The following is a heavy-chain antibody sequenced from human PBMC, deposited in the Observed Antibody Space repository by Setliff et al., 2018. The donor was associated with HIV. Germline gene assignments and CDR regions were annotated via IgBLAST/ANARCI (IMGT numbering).Heavy chain of an antibody. CDR1: GDTFNNYG. CDR2: IIPIFKSA. J-gene: IGHJ3*01. D-gene: IGHD5-12*01. Sequence: GASVKVSCKVSGDTFNNYGLNWVRQAPGQGLEWMGGIIPIFKSADYAQKFQGRVTITTDESTSTAYMDLSSLKSEDTAIYYCARTSGDAYNYEGAFDVWGQGTWVTVS. CDR3: ARTSGDAYNYEGAFDV. V-gene: IGHV1-69*05.